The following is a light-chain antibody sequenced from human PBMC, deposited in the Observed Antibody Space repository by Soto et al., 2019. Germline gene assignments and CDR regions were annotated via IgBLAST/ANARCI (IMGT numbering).Light chain of an antibody. CDR3: MQATQFPGT. J-gene: IGKJ2*01. V-gene: IGKV2-24*01. CDR2: KIS. Sequence: DIVMTPTPLSSPVTLGQPASISCRSSQSLVHGDGNTYLSWLQQRPGQPPRLLIYKISKRSSGVPDRFSGSGAGTDFTLKISKVEAEDVGVYYCMQATQFPGTFGQGTRLEIK. CDR1: QSLVHGDGNTY.